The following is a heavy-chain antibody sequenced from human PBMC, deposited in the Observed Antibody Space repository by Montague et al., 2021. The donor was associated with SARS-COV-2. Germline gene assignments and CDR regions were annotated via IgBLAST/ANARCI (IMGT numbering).Heavy chain of an antibody. CDR1: GYSISTGYY. CDR2: IYHSGST. J-gene: IGHJ3*02. V-gene: IGHV4-38-2*02. Sequence: SETLSLTCTVSGYSISTGYYWGWIRQPPGKGLEWIGTIYHSGSTYFNPSLKSRVTISVDTSKNQFSLNLSSVTAADTAAYYCAKVAGSHDTFDSWGRGTMVTVSS. CDR3: AKVAGSHDTFDS. D-gene: IGHD6-19*01.